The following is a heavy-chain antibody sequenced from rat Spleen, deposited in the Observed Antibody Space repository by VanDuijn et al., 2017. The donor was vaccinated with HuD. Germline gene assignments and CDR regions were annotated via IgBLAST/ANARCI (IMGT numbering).Heavy chain of an antibody. D-gene: IGHD1-11*01. CDR1: GFTFSYYD. CDR2: ISPSGGST. Sequence: EVQLVESGGGLVQPGRSLKLSCAASGFTFSYYDMTWVRQAPTKGLEWVASISPSGGSTYYRDSVKGRFTVSRDNAKSTLYLQMDSLRSEDTATYYCTRLNYGGYIEGFDYWGQGVRVTVSS. J-gene: IGHJ2*01. V-gene: IGHV5-25*01. CDR3: TRLNYGGYIEGFDY.